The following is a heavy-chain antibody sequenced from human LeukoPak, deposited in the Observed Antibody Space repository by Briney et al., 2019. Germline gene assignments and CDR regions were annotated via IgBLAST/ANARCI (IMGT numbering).Heavy chain of an antibody. CDR3: ARDTYHYDISGYYRLDY. Sequence: SETLSLTCTVSGGSISSGSYYWSWIRQPAGKGLEWIGRTYTSGSTNYNPSLNSRVTISVDTSKNQVSLKLTSVTAADTAVYYCARDTYHYDISGYYRLDYWGQGTLVTVSS. V-gene: IGHV4-61*02. D-gene: IGHD3-22*01. J-gene: IGHJ4*02. CDR1: GGSISSGSYY. CDR2: TYTSGST.